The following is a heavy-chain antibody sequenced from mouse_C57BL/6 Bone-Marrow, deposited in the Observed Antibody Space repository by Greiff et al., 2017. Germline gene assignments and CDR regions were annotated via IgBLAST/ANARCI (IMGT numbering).Heavy chain of an antibody. V-gene: IGHV5-4*03. Sequence: EVNLVESGGGLVKPGGSLKLSCAASGFTFSSYAMSWVRQTPEKRLEWVATISDGGSYTYYPDNVKGRFTISRDNAKNNLYLQMSHLKSEDTAMYYCARVLYSNYVDYWGQGTTLTVSS. D-gene: IGHD2-5*01. J-gene: IGHJ2*01. CDR1: GFTFSSYA. CDR3: ARVLYSNYVDY. CDR2: ISDGGSYT.